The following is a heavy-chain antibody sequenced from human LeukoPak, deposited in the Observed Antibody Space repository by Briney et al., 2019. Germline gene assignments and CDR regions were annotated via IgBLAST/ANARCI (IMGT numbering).Heavy chain of an antibody. D-gene: IGHD2-15*01. CDR1: GFIFSNNA. J-gene: IGHJ4*02. Sequence: PGGSLRLSCAASGFIFSNNAMSWVRQAPGKGLEWVSAIDSTGAYTWYADSVKGRFTISKDSCKNTLYLQMNSLRAEDTAVYYCAKDGGLWVSAHWGDSWGRGTLVTVSS. V-gene: IGHV3-23*01. CDR2: IDSTGAYT. CDR3: AKDGGLWVSAHWGDS.